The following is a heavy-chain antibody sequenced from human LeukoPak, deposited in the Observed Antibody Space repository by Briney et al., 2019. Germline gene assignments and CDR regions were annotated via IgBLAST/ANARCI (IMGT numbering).Heavy chain of an antibody. J-gene: IGHJ6*03. CDR1: GFTFSSYA. CDR3: ARVFSSGWYWYMDV. V-gene: IGHV3-30*04. CDR2: ISYDGSNK. D-gene: IGHD6-19*01. Sequence: GGSLRLSCAASGFTFSSYAMHWVRQAPGKGLEWVAVISYDGSNKYYADSVKGRFTISRDNSKNTLYLQMSSLRAEDTAVYYCARVFSSGWYWYMDVWGKGTTVTVSS.